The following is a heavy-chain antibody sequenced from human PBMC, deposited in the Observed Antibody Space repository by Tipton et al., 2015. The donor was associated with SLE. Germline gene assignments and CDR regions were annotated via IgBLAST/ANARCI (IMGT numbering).Heavy chain of an antibody. CDR2: IYYSGST. D-gene: IGHD3-22*01. Sequence: TLSLTCTVSGGSISSSSYYWGWIRQPPGKGLEWIGSIYYSGSTYYNPSLKSRVTISVDTSKNQFSLNLSSVTAADTAVYYCARTDSTGYYYVGFEYWGQGTLVTVSS. CDR1: GGSISSSSYY. V-gene: IGHV4-39*07. CDR3: ARTDSTGYYYVGFEY. J-gene: IGHJ4*02.